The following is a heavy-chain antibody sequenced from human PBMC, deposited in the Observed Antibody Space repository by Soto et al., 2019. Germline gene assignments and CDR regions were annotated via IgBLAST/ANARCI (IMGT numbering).Heavy chain of an antibody. Sequence: QVQLVQSGAEVKKPGASVKVSCKTSGYSFTNYDINWVRQAAGQGLEWMGWTNPKTGNTGYAQQFQGRVTMTRTTSRSTVYMELSSLRSEDTAVYYCAKVGSRGDYHFDLWGQGTLVTVSS. CDR2: TNPKTGNT. V-gene: IGHV1-8*01. D-gene: IGHD4-17*01. CDR1: GYSFTNYD. CDR3: AKVGSRGDYHFDL. J-gene: IGHJ5*02.